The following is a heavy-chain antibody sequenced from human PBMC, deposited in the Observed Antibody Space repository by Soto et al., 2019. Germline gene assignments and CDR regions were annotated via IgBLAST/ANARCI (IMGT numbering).Heavy chain of an antibody. J-gene: IGHJ1*01. CDR1: GFTFSSYA. D-gene: IGHD3-3*01. CDR2: ISGSGGST. CDR3: AKDMAEDFWSGSSYFQH. Sequence: EVQLLESGGGLVQPAGSLRLSCAASGFTFSSYAMSWVRQAPGKGLEWVSAISGSGGSTYYADSVKGRFTISRDNSKNTLYLQMNSLRAEDTAVYYCAKDMAEDFWSGSSYFQHWGQGTLVTVSS. V-gene: IGHV3-23*01.